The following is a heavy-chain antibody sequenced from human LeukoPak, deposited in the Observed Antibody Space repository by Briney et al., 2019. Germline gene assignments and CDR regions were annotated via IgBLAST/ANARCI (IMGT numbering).Heavy chain of an antibody. CDR3: ARDSNWNGFDP. J-gene: IGHJ5*02. Sequence: GGSLRLSCAASGFTFSSYAMSWVRQAPGKGLEWVSAISGSGGSTYYADSVKGRFTISRDNAKNSLYLQMNSLRAEDTAVYYCARDSNWNGFDPWGQGTLVTVSS. CDR2: ISGSGGST. CDR1: GFTFSSYA. V-gene: IGHV3-23*01. D-gene: IGHD1-1*01.